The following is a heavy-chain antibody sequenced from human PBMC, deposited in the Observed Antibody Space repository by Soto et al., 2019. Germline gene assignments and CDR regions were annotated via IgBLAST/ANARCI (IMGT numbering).Heavy chain of an antibody. CDR2: IYPGDSNT. CDR1: GYSFASYW. V-gene: IGHV5-51*01. J-gene: IGHJ6*02. Sequence: EVQLVQSGAEVKKPGESLKISCEGSGYSFASYWIGWVRQMPGKGLEWMGVIYPGDSNTTYSPSFQGQVTISADKSISTAYLQWSSLKASDTAMYCCARHLLPCRASTCYGIDVWGQGTAVTVSS. CDR3: ARHLLPCRASTCYGIDV.